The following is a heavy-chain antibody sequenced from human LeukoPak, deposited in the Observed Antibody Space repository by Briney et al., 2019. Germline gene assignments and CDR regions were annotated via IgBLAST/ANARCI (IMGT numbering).Heavy chain of an antibody. CDR2: ISYDGSNK. CDR3: ARLDDSSGHSFDY. CDR1: GFTFSSYA. V-gene: IGHV3-30*04. J-gene: IGHJ4*02. Sequence: GRSLRLSCAASGFTFSSYAMHWVRQAPGKGLEWVAVISYDGSNKYYADSVKGRFTTSRDNSKNTLYLQMNSLRAEDTAVYYCARLDDSSGHSFDYWGQGTLVTVSS. D-gene: IGHD3-22*01.